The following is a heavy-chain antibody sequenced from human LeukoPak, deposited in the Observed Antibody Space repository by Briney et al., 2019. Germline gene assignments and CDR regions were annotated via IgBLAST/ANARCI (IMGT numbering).Heavy chain of an antibody. CDR2: IYYSGST. D-gene: IGHD6-13*01. V-gene: IGHV4-59*01. CDR3: ARDYSSSFSGYYYYYGMDV. CDR1: GGSISSYY. Sequence: PSETLSLTCTVSGGSISSYYWSWIRQPPGKGLEWIGYIYYSGSTNYNPSLKSRVTISVDTSKNQFSLKLSSVTAADTAVYYCARDYSSSFSGYYYYYGMDVWGQGTTVTVS. J-gene: IGHJ6*02.